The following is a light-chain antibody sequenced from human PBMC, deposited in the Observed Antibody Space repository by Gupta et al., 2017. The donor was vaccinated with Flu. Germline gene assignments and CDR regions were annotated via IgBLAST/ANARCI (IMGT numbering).Light chain of an antibody. J-gene: IGLJ2*01. CDR2: GDN. CDR3: QSYDSSLSGSVV. Sequence: QSVLTQPPSVSGAPGQRVSISCSGSSSSIGAGYDVHWYQQFPGTAPSLLIYGDNNRSSGVPDRFSGSKSGSSASLAITGVQAEDEADYYCQSYDSSLSGSVVFGGGTRLSVL. CDR1: SSSIGAGYD. V-gene: IGLV1-40*01.